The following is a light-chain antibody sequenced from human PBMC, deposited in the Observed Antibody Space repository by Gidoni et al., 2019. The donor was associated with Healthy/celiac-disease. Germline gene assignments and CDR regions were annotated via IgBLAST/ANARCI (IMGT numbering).Light chain of an antibody. CDR3: YSAADNLGV. CDR1: VLAKKY. Sequence: SYELTQPSSVSVSPGQTARITCSGDVLAKKYARWFQQKPGQAPVLVIYKDSERLSGIPERFSGSSSGTTVTLTISGAQVEDEADYYCYSAADNLGVFGGGTKLTVL. V-gene: IGLV3-27*01. J-gene: IGLJ2*01. CDR2: KDS.